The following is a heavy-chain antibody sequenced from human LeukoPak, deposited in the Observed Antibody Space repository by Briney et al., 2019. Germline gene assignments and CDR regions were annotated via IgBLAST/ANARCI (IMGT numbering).Heavy chain of an antibody. CDR2: ILYDGRNK. J-gene: IGHJ4*02. Sequence: GGSLRLSCAASGFTFSSYAMHWVRQAPGKGLEWVAVILYDGRNKFYADSVKGRFTISRDNSKNTLYLQMNSLGAEDTAVYYCAKDYDFWSGYPAFDYWGQGTLVTVSS. CDR1: GFTFSSYA. D-gene: IGHD3-3*01. V-gene: IGHV3-30*04. CDR3: AKDYDFWSGYPAFDY.